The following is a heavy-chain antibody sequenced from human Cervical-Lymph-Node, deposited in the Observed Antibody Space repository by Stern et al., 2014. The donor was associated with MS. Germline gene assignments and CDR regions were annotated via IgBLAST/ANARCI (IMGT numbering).Heavy chain of an antibody. V-gene: IGHV3-74*02. J-gene: IGHJ6*02. D-gene: IGHD4-17*01. CDR2: IDSDGSSI. Sequence: EVQLVESGGGLVQPGGSLRLSCAASAFTLSSYWMHWVRQTPGKGLVWVAGIDSDGSSIRYADSVKGRFTISRDNAKNTLYLQMNSLRAEDTAVYYCARDDGDYGDNYYGMDVWGQGTTVIVSS. CDR1: AFTLSSYW. CDR3: ARDDGDYGDNYYGMDV.